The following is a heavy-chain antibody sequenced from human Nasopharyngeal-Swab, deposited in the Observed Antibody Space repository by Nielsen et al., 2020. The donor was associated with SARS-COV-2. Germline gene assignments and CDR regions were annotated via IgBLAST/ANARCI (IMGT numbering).Heavy chain of an antibody. V-gene: IGHV4-39*01. CDR3: ATLSSSWYEYYFDY. Sequence: SETLSLTCTVSGGSISSSTYYWAWIRQPPGKGLEWIGSIYYGGSTYYNPSLKSRVTISVDTSKNQFSLKLSSVTAADTAVHYCATLSSSWYEYYFDYWGQGTLVTVSS. CDR1: GGSISSSTYY. J-gene: IGHJ4*02. D-gene: IGHD6-13*01. CDR2: IYYGGST.